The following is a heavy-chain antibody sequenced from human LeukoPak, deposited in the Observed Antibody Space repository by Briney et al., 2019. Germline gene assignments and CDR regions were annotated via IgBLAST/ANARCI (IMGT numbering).Heavy chain of an antibody. CDR1: GGSISSGGYS. J-gene: IGHJ3*02. Sequence: TLSLTCAASGGSISSGGYSWSWIRQPPGKGLEWIGYIYHSGSTYYNPSLKSRVTISVDRSKNQFSLKLSSVTAADTAVYYCARAVAGTGAFDIWGQGTMVTVSS. D-gene: IGHD6-19*01. V-gene: IGHV4-30-2*02. CDR3: ARAVAGTGAFDI. CDR2: IYHSGST.